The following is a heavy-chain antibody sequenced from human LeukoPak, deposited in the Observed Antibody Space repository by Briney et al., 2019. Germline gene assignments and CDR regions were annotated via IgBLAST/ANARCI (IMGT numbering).Heavy chain of an antibody. J-gene: IGHJ5*02. V-gene: IGHV4-38-2*02. D-gene: IGHD3-3*01. CDR3: AREEWLSQYNWFDP. CDR1: GYSISSSYY. CDR2: IYYSGST. Sequence: SETLSLTCTVSGYSISSSYYWGWIRQPPGKGLEWIGSIYYSGSTYYNPSLKSRVTISVDTSKNQFSLKLSSVTAADTAVYYCAREEWLSQYNWFDPWGQGTLVTVSS.